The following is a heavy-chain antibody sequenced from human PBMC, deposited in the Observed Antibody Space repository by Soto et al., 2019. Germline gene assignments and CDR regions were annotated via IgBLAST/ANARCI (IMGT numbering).Heavy chain of an antibody. CDR1: GGSISSYY. Sequence: SETLSLTCTVSGGSISSYYWSWIRQPPGKGLEWIGYIYYSGSTNYNPSLKSRVTISVDTSKNQFSLKLSSVTAADTAVYYCARHDRLAVAGTRDWFDPWGQGTLVTVSS. D-gene: IGHD6-19*01. J-gene: IGHJ5*02. CDR2: IYYSGST. CDR3: ARHDRLAVAGTRDWFDP. V-gene: IGHV4-59*08.